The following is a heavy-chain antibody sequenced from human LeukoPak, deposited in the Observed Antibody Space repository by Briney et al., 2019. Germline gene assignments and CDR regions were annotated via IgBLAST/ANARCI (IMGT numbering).Heavy chain of an antibody. CDR3: AKSKLSGGTRQQVFDS. Sequence: GGSLRLSCAASGFTFSSYAMNWVRQAPGKGLEWVSTISGRAGGTYYSGSVKGRFTISRDNSKNTLYLQMNSLRAEDTAVYYCAKSKLSGGTRQQVFDSWGQGTLVTVSS. J-gene: IGHJ4*02. D-gene: IGHD1-26*01. CDR2: ISGRAGGT. CDR1: GFTFSSYA. V-gene: IGHV3-23*01.